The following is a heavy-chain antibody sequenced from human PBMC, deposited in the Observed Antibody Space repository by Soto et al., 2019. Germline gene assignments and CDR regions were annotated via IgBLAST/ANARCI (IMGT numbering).Heavy chain of an antibody. Sequence: SETLSLTCTVSGGSISSYYWSWIRQPPGKGLEWIGYIYYSGSTNYNPSLKSRVTISVDTSKNQFSLKLSSVTAADTAVYYCARANNVVRYQRHYYYGMDVWGQGTTVTVSS. CDR3: ARANNVVRYQRHYYYGMDV. J-gene: IGHJ6*02. CDR2: IYYSGST. CDR1: GGSISSYY. V-gene: IGHV4-59*01. D-gene: IGHD2-2*01.